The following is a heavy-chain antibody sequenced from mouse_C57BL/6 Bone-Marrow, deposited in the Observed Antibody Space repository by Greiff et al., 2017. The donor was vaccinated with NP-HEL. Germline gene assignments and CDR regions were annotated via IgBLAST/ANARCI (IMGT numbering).Heavy chain of an antibody. J-gene: IGHJ2*01. D-gene: IGHD1-1*01. Sequence: VQLKQSGPELVKPGDSVKISCKASGYSFTGYFMNWVMQSHGKSLEWIGRINPYNGDTFYNQKFKGKATLTVDKSSSTAHMELRILTSEDSAVSYCARDYGSRDFDYWGQGTTLTVSS. CDR2: INPYNGDT. V-gene: IGHV1-20*01. CDR3: ARDYGSRDFDY. CDR1: GYSFTGYF.